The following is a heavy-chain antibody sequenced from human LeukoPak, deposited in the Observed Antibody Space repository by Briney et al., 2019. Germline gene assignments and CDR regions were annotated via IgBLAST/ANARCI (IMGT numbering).Heavy chain of an antibody. D-gene: IGHD2-21*02. CDR3: AKDPSLRVTLPV. Sequence: TGGSLRLSCAASGFTFNNYGLHWVRQVPGKGLEWVTLISHDGNNEYYADSVKGRFATSRDDSKNTLYLQMNSLRAEDTAVYYCAKDPSLRVTLPVWGQGTLVTVSS. J-gene: IGHJ4*02. V-gene: IGHV3-30*18. CDR2: ISHDGNNE. CDR1: GFTFNNYG.